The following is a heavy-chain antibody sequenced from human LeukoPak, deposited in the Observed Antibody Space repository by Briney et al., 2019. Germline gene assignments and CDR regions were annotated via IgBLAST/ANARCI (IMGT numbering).Heavy chain of an antibody. D-gene: IGHD2-15*01. CDR2: ISSSSSYI. Sequence: PGGSLRLSCAASGFTFSSYSMNWVRQAPGKGLEWVSSISSSSSYIYYADSVKGRFTISRDNAKNSLYLQMNSLGAEDTAVYYCARDQSRHCSGGSCYYRSYNWFDPWGQGTLVTVSS. J-gene: IGHJ5*02. CDR1: GFTFSSYS. CDR3: ARDQSRHCSGGSCYYRSYNWFDP. V-gene: IGHV3-21*01.